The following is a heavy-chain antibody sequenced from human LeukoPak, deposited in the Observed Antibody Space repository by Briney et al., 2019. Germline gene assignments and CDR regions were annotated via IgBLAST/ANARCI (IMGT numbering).Heavy chain of an antibody. D-gene: IGHD3-22*01. J-gene: IGHJ4*02. CDR3: ARMYDSSGCYYPFDY. Sequence: SETLSLTCTVSGGSISSYYWSWIRQPPGKGLEWIGYIYYSGSTNYNPSLKSRVTISVDTSKNQFSLKLSSVTAADTAVYYCARMYDSSGCYYPFDYWGQGTLVTVSS. V-gene: IGHV4-59*08. CDR2: IYYSGST. CDR1: GGSISSYY.